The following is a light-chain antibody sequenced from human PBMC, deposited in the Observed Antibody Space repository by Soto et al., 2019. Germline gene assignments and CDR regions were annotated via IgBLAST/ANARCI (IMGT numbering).Light chain of an antibody. V-gene: IGLV2-14*01. Sequence: QCALTQPASGSGSPGQSITISCTATSSDVGGYNYVSWYQQHPGKAPKLMIYEVSNRPSGVSNRFSGSKSGNTASLTISGLQAEDEADYYCSSYTSNSTHVVFGGGTKLTVL. CDR3: SSYTSNSTHVV. J-gene: IGLJ2*01. CDR1: SSDVGGYNY. CDR2: EVS.